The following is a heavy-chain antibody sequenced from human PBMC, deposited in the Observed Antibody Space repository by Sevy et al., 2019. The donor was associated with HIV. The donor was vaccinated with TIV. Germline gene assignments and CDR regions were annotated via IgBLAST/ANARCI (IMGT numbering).Heavy chain of an antibody. CDR2: IYTTDSDA. V-gene: IGHV5-51*01. CDR3: ARRGASGGWYHFDY. CDR1: GYSFTSSW. Sequence: GESLKISCKASGYSFTSSWIGWVRQMPGKGLEWMGIIYTTDSDASYSPSFEGQVTISVDKSISTAYLQWSSLKASDTAMHYCARRGASGGWYHFDYWGQGTLVTVSS. D-gene: IGHD6-19*01. J-gene: IGHJ4*02.